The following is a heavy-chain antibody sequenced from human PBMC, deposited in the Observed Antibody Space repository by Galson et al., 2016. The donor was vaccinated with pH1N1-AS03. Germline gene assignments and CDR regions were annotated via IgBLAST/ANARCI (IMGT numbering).Heavy chain of an antibody. CDR1: GYTFTKYA. J-gene: IGHJ6*04. D-gene: IGHD5-12*01. Sequence: SVKVSCKASGYTFTKYAIHWVRQAPGQRPEWMGWINVGNGNTKYSQKSQGRVTITRDSSANTAYMELSSLRSEDTAVYYCAVWGYIPGTHGLDVWGKGTTVTVSS. CDR2: INVGNGNT. CDR3: AVWGYIPGTHGLDV. V-gene: IGHV1-3*01.